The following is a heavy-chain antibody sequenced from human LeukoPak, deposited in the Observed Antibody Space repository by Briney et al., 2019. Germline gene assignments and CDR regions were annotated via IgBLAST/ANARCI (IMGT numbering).Heavy chain of an antibody. Sequence: GGSLRLSCAASGFTFSSYAMSWVHQAPGKGLEWVSYISSSSSTIYYADSVKGRFTISRDNAKNSLYLQMNSLRAEDTAVYYCARARRWSTDYWGQGTLVTVSS. V-gene: IGHV3-48*04. J-gene: IGHJ4*02. CDR1: GFTFSSYA. D-gene: IGHD4-23*01. CDR3: ARARRWSTDY. CDR2: ISSSSSTI.